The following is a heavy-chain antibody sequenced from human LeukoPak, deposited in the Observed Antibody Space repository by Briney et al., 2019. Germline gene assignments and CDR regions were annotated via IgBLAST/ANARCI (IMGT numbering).Heavy chain of an antibody. Sequence: SETLSLTCTVSGGSISSSSYYWGWIRQPPGKGLEWIGSIYYSGSTYYNPSLKSRVTISVDTSKNQFSLKLSSVTAADTAVYYCAGEMATISYYYVMDVWGQGTTVTVSS. J-gene: IGHJ6*02. D-gene: IGHD5-24*01. V-gene: IGHV4-39*02. CDR1: GGSISSSSYY. CDR2: IYYSGST. CDR3: AGEMATISYYYVMDV.